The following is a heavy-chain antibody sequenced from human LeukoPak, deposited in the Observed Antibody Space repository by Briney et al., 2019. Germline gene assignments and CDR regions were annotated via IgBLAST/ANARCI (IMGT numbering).Heavy chain of an antibody. V-gene: IGHV4-39*01. J-gene: IGHJ3*02. CDR1: GGSISSSSYY. CDR3: ASPLGYCSGGSCRQGAFDI. D-gene: IGHD2-15*01. Sequence: SETLSLTCTVSGGSISSSSYYWGWIRQPPGKGLEWIGSIYYSGSTYYNPSLKSRVTISVDTSKNQFSLKLSSVTAADTAVYYCASPLGYCSGGSCRQGAFDIWGQGTMVTVSS. CDR2: IYYSGST.